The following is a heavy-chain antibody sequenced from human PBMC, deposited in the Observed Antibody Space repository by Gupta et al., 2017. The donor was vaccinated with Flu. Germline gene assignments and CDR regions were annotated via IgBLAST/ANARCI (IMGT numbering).Heavy chain of an antibody. Sequence: TVSGGSTSSSSHYWGWIRQPPGKGLEWIGTIYYSGSTYYNPSLKSRVTMSVDTSKNQFSLELTSVTAADTAVYFCASLEGQLLIDYWGLGTLVTVS. J-gene: IGHJ4*02. D-gene: IGHD2-2*01. V-gene: IGHV4-39*01. CDR2: IYYSGST. CDR1: GGSTSSSSHY. CDR3: ASLEGQLLIDY.